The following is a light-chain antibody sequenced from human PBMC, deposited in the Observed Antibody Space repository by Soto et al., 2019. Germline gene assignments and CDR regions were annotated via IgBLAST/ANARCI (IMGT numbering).Light chain of an antibody. V-gene: IGKV3-20*01. Sequence: EIVLTQSPGTQSLSPGQRATLSCRASQSVSSGYLAWYQLRPGQAPRLLIYGSSSRATGIPDRFSGSGSGTDFTLTISRLEPEDFAVYYCQQYGSSPETFGQWTKVDIK. CDR2: GSS. CDR1: QSVSSGY. J-gene: IGKJ2*01. CDR3: QQYGSSPET.